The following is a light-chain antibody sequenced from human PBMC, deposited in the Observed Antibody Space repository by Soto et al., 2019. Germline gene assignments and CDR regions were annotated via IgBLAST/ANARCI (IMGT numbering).Light chain of an antibody. CDR1: QSISSD. CDR3: HQYHYWSRPS. J-gene: IGKJ4*01. Sequence: EVVMTQSPATLSVSPGERATLSCRASQSISSDLAWYQQKPDQGPRLLIYSASTRATGIPARISGSGSEAEFTLTISSLQSEDFAVYYCHQYHYWSRPSFGGGTKVDIK. CDR2: SAS. V-gene: IGKV3-15*01.